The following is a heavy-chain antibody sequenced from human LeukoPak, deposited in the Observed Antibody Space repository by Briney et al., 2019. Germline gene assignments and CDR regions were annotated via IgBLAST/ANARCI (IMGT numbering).Heavy chain of an antibody. V-gene: IGHV1-3*03. CDR2: INPNSGDT. CDR1: GYTFTAYY. J-gene: IGHJ3*02. CDR3: ARDSGPSAFDI. Sequence: GASVKVSCKASGYTFTAYYIHWVRQAPGQGLEWMGWINPNSGDTLYSQEFQGRVTITRDTSASIAYMELNSLRSEDMAVYYCARDSGPSAFDIWGQGTKVTVSS. D-gene: IGHD3-10*01.